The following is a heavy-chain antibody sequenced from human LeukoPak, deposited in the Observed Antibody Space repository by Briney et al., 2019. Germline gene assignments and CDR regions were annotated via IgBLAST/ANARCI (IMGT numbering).Heavy chain of an antibody. CDR2: ISGSGGST. CDR3: AKKIAVAGQNFDY. V-gene: IGHV3-23*01. Sequence: GGSLRLSCASSGFTVSTFGMSWLRQAPGKGLEWVSGISGSGGSTFYADSVKGRFTISRDNSKNTLHLQMNSLRVEDTAVYFCAKKIAVAGQNFDYWGQGTLVTVSS. D-gene: IGHD6-19*01. CDR1: GFTVSTFG. J-gene: IGHJ4*02.